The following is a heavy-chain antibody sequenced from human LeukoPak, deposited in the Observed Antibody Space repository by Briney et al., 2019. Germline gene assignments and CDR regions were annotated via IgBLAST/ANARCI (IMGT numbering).Heavy chain of an antibody. J-gene: IGHJ3*02. CDR1: GYTFTSYD. CDR2: MNPNSGNT. CDR3: ARTFDEFAPGDI. V-gene: IGHV1-8*01. D-gene: IGHD3-3*02. Sequence: ASVKVSCKASGYTFTSYDINWVRQATGQGLEWMGWMNPNSGNTGYAQKFQGRVTMTRNTSISTAYMELSSLRSEDTAVYYCARTFDEFAPGDIWGQGTMVTVSS.